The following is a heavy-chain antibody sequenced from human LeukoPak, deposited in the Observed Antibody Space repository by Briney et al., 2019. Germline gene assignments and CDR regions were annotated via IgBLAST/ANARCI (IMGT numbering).Heavy chain of an antibody. CDR1: GLTFTNAW. CDR2: IKSKTDGGTT. D-gene: IGHD3-16*02. CDR3: ATDLRS. J-gene: IGHJ4*02. V-gene: IGHV3-15*01. Sequence: GGSLRLSCVASGLTFTNAWMAWVRQAPGKGLGWVGRIKSKTDGGTTFYAAPVKGRFTISRDDSKNTLYLQMNGLNTEDTALYYGATDLRSWGQGALVTGSS.